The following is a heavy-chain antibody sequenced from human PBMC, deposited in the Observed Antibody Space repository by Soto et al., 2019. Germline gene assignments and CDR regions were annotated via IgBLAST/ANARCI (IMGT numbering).Heavy chain of an antibody. CDR2: INHSGST. J-gene: IGHJ6*02. CDR3: ARDLRGYYDILTGYYTNYGMDV. CDR1: GGSFSGYY. Sequence: PSETLSLTCAVYGGSFSGYYWSWIRQPPGKGLEWIGEINHSGSTNYNPSLKSRVTISVDTSKNQFSLKLSSVTAADTAVYYCARDLRGYYDILTGYYTNYGMDVWGQGTTVTVSS. V-gene: IGHV4-34*01. D-gene: IGHD3-9*01.